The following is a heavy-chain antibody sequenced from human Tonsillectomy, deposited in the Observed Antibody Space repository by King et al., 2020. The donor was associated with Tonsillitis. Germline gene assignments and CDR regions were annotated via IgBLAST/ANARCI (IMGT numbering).Heavy chain of an antibody. D-gene: IGHD3-22*01. CDR1: GDSFTSYW. J-gene: IGHJ1*01. CDR3: ARHGDSSGYYL. V-gene: IGHV5-51*01. Sequence: QLVQSGAEVKKPGESLKISCQWSGDSFTSYWIAWVRQMAGKGLEWIGIIYPSDSETRYSPPFQGQVTISADKSISTAYLQWSSLKASDTAMYYCARHGDSSGYYLWGQGTLVTVSS. CDR2: IYPSDSET.